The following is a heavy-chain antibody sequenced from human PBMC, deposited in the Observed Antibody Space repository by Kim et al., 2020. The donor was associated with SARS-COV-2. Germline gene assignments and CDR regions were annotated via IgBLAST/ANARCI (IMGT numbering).Heavy chain of an antibody. Sequence: GGSLRLSCAASGFTFSSYSMNWVRQAPGKGLEWVSYISSSSSTIYYADSVKGRFTISRDNAKNSLYLQMNSLRDEDTAVYYCARVSLLRFLEWLPLFYYYGMDVWGQGTTVTVSS. CDR1: GFTFSSYS. J-gene: IGHJ6*02. CDR2: ISSSSSTI. D-gene: IGHD3-3*01. V-gene: IGHV3-48*02. CDR3: ARVSLLRFLEWLPLFYYYGMDV.